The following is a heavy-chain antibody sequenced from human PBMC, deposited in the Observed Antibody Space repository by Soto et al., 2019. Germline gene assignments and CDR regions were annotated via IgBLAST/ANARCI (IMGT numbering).Heavy chain of an antibody. CDR3: AKTNYDFWSSYSH. D-gene: IGHD3-3*01. Sequence: QTGGSLRLSCAASGFTFSSYAVSWVRQAPGKGLEWVSAISDSGDSTNYADSLKGRFTISRDNSKNTLSLQMNSLRAEDTAVYYCAKTNYDFWSSYSHWGQGTLVTVSS. J-gene: IGHJ4*02. CDR2: ISDSGDST. CDR1: GFTFSSYA. V-gene: IGHV3-23*01.